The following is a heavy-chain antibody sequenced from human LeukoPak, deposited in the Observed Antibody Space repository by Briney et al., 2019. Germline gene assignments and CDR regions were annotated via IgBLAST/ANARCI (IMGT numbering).Heavy chain of an antibody. V-gene: IGHV1-8*01. Sequence: GASVKVSCKASGYTFTSYDINWVRQATGQGLEWMGWMNPNSGNTGYAQKFQGRVTMTRNTSISTAYMELSSLRSEATAVYYCARSALGSWYHNYYYYGMDVWGQGTTVTVSS. CDR2: MNPNSGNT. CDR1: GYTFTSYD. D-gene: IGHD1-14*01. J-gene: IGHJ6*02. CDR3: ARSALGSWYHNYYYYGMDV.